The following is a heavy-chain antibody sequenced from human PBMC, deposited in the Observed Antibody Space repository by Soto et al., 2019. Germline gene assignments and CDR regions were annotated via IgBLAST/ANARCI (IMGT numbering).Heavy chain of an antibody. D-gene: IGHD6-19*01. V-gene: IGHV4-30-2*01. CDR1: GGCISSGGYS. CDR2: IYHSGST. CDR3: ARAGGLGAVAADY. J-gene: IGHJ4*02. Sequence: PSETLSLTCAVSGGCISSGGYSWSWIRQPPGKGLEWIGYIYHSGSTYYNPSLKSRVTISVDRSKNQFSLKLSSVTAADTAVYYCARAGGLGAVAADYWGQGTLVTVSS.